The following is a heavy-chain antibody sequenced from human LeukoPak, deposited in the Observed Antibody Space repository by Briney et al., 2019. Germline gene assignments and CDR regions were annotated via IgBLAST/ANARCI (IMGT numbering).Heavy chain of an antibody. Sequence: PGGSLRLSCAASGFTLSDYYMSWIRQAPGKGLEWVSYISSSGSTIYYADSVKGRFTISRDNAKNSLYLQMNSLRAEDTAVYYCARTYDSSGYYFDYWGQGTLVTVSS. J-gene: IGHJ4*02. CDR3: ARTYDSSGYYFDY. CDR2: ISSSGSTI. CDR1: GFTLSDYY. D-gene: IGHD3-22*01. V-gene: IGHV3-11*01.